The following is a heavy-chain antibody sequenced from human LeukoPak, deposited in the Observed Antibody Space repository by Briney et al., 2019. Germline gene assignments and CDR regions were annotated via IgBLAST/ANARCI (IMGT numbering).Heavy chain of an antibody. CDR1: GFTFSSYG. CDR2: IRFDGSYK. J-gene: IGHJ6*03. V-gene: IGHV3-30*02. D-gene: IGHD4-17*01. CDR3: AKDYVYGDSYYYYYMDV. Sequence: GGSLRLSCAASGFTFSSYGMHWVRQAPGKGLEWVAFIRFDGSYKYYADSVKGRFTISRDNSKNTLYLQMNSLRAEDTAVYYCAKDYVYGDSYYYYYMDVWGKGTTVIVSS.